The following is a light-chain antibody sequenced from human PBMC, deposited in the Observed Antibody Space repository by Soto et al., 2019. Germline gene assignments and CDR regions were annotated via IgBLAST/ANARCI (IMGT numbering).Light chain of an antibody. J-gene: IGKJ5*01. CDR1: QSISSW. CDR3: QQYNSYSPIT. Sequence: DILMTQSPSFLSASVGDIVTITCRASQSISSWLAWYQQKPGKAPKLLIYDASSLESGVPSRFSGSGSGTEFTLTISSLQPDDFATYYCQQYNSYSPITFGQGTRLEIK. CDR2: DAS. V-gene: IGKV1-5*01.